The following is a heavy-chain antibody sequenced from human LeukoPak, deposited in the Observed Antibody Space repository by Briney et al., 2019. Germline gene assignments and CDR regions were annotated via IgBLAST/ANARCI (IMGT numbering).Heavy chain of an antibody. V-gene: IGHV3-7*01. CDR1: GFTFSSYW. D-gene: IGHD2-2*02. Sequence: PGGSLRLSCAASGFTFSSYWLSWVRQARGKGLEVVANIKQDGSEKYYVDSVKGRCTISRDNAKNSLHLQMNSLKAEDTAVYYCAREYPLKYFDYWGQGTLVTVSS. CDR2: IKQDGSEK. CDR3: AREYPLKYFDY. J-gene: IGHJ4*02.